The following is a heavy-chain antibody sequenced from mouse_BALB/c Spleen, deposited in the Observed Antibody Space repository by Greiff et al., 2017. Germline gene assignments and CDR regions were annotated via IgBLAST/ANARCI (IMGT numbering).Heavy chain of an antibody. V-gene: IGHV14-3*02. CDR2: IDPANGNT. CDR3: ASLLPHYYAMDY. Sequence: VQLKQSGAELVKPGASVKLSCTASGFNIKDTYMHWVKQRPEQGLEWIGRIDPANGNTKYDPKFQGKATITADTSSNTAYLQLSSLTSEDTAVYYCASLLPHYYAMDYWGQGTSVTVSS. D-gene: IGHD1-2*01. J-gene: IGHJ4*01. CDR1: GFNIKDTY.